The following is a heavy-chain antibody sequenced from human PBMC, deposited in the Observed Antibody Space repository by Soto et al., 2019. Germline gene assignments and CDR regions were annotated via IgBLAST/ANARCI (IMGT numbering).Heavy chain of an antibody. CDR3: AKSMSGWYLIDY. D-gene: IGHD6-19*01. J-gene: IGHJ4*02. Sequence: EVQLLESGGGLVQPGGSLRLSCAASGFTLSNYAMSWVRQAPGKGLEWVSSISTTGGSTYYADSVKGRFTISRDNSKNTLYLQMNSLRAEDTAVYYCAKSMSGWYLIDYWGQGTLVTVSS. CDR2: ISTTGGST. CDR1: GFTLSNYA. V-gene: IGHV3-23*01.